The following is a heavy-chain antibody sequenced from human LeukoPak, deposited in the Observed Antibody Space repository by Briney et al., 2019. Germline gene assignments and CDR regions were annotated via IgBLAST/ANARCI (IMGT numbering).Heavy chain of an antibody. CDR2: IKQDGSEK. Sequence: PGGSLRLSCAASGLTFSSYWVSWVRQAPGKGLEWVANIKQDGSEKYYVDSVKGRFTISRDNAKNSLYLQMNSLRAEDTAVYYCARDLRGVVVTNWFDPWGQGTLVTVSS. CDR1: GLTFSSYW. V-gene: IGHV3-7*01. D-gene: IGHD3-22*01. CDR3: ARDLRGVVVTNWFDP. J-gene: IGHJ5*02.